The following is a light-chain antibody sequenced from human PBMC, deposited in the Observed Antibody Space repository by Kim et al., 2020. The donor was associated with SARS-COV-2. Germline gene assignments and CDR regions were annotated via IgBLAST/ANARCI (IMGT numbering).Light chain of an antibody. CDR1: ISNSGAGYD. J-gene: IGLJ3*02. CDR3: QSYDSSLSGSWV. CDR2: GNN. Sequence: VTISCPGSISNSGAGYDVHWYQQLPGTAPKLLIYGNNNRPSGVPDRFSGSKSGTSASLAITGLQAEDEADYYCQSYDSSLSGSWVFGGGTQLTVL. V-gene: IGLV1-40*01.